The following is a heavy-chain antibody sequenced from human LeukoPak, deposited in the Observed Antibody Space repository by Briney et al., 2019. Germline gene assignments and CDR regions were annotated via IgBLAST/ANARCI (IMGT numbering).Heavy chain of an antibody. CDR1: GFTFSSYW. J-gene: IGHJ2*01. Sequence: AGGSLRLSCAASGFTFSSYWMSWVRQAPGKGLEWVANIKQVGSEKYYVDSVKGRFTISRDNAKNSLYLQMNSLRAEDTAVYYCARGPGIAAAGTSWYFDLWGRGTLVTVSS. D-gene: IGHD6-13*01. CDR3: ARGPGIAAAGTSWYFDL. V-gene: IGHV3-7*01. CDR2: IKQVGSEK.